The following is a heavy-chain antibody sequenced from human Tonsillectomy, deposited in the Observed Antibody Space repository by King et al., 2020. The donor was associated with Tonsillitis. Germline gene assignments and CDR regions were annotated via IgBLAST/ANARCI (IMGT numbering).Heavy chain of an antibody. D-gene: IGHD2-2*01. J-gene: IGHJ4*02. CDR2: INPNSGDT. CDR1: GYTFTGYY. Sequence: QLVQSGAEVKKPGASVKVSCKASGYTFTGYYMHWVRQAPGQGLEWMGWINPNSGDTNYAQKFQGRVTMTRDTSISTAYMDLSSLRSDDTAVYYCARESGYCSRSCPLDYWGQGTLVTVSS. V-gene: IGHV1-2*02. CDR3: ARESGYCSRSCPLDY.